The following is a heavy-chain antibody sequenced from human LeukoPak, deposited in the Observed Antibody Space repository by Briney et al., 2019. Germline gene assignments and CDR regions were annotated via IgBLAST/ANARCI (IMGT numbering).Heavy chain of an antibody. CDR3: GRDRSPDSGSYYFDY. D-gene: IGHD1-26*01. CDR2: INPNSGGT. Sequence: ASVKVSCKASGYTFTGYYMHWVRQAPGQGPEWMGWINPNSGGTNYAQKFQGRVTMTRDTSISTAYMELSRLRSDDTAVYYCGRDRSPDSGSYYFDYWGQGTLVTVSS. V-gene: IGHV1-2*02. CDR1: GYTFTGYY. J-gene: IGHJ4*02.